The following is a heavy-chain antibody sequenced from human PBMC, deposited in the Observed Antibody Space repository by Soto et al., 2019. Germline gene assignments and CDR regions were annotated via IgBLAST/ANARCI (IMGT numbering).Heavy chain of an antibody. CDR2: ISSSRSYI. V-gene: IGHV3-21*01. Sequence: GGSLRLSCAASGFTFSSYSMNWVRQAPGKGLEWVSSISSSRSYIYYADSVKGRFTISRDNAKNSLYLQMNSLRAEDTAVYYCARDMPYYDILTGLPSYYFDYWGQGTLVTVSS. CDR1: GFTFSSYS. J-gene: IGHJ4*02. D-gene: IGHD3-9*01. CDR3: ARDMPYYDILTGLPSYYFDY.